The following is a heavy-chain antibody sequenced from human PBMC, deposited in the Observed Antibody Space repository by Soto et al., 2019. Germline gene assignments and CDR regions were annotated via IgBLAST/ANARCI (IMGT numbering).Heavy chain of an antibody. CDR3: ARDIDDIDY. V-gene: IGHV1-18*01. J-gene: IGHJ4*02. CDR2: IYSKEGKI. CDR1: GYIFNNYG. D-gene: IGHD1-1*01. Sequence: QVQLVQSGAEVQKPGASVKVSCKASGYIFNNYGISWVRQAPGQGLEWMGWIYSKEGKINFAQKFQGRVTMTTDTSTSTAYIELRSRRFDDSAVYFCARDIDDIDYWGQGTLVTVSS.